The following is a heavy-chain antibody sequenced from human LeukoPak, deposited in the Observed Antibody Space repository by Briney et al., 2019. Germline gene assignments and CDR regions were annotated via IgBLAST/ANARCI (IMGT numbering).Heavy chain of an antibody. CDR2: IYTSGST. Sequence: PETLSLTCIVSGGSISSYYWSWIRQPAGKGLEWIGRIYTSGSTNYNPSLKSRVTMSVDTSKNQFSLKLSSVTAADTAVYYCARDSAAAGNLQHWGQGTLVTVSS. V-gene: IGHV4-4*07. CDR1: GGSISSYY. CDR3: ARDSAAAGNLQH. D-gene: IGHD6-13*01. J-gene: IGHJ1*01.